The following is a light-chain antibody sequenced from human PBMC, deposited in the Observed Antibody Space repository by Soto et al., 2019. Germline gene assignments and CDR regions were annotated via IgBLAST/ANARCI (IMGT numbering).Light chain of an antibody. CDR2: AAS. CDR1: QDISSY. CDR3: QQSYRTPWT. V-gene: IGKV1-39*01. J-gene: IGKJ1*01. Sequence: DIQMTQSPASLSASLGDRVTITCRANQDISSYLVWYQHKLGQAPKLLIHAASTLASGVPSRFSGSESGTDFTLTISGLDHEDSATYYCQQSYRTPWTFVQGNKVEIK.